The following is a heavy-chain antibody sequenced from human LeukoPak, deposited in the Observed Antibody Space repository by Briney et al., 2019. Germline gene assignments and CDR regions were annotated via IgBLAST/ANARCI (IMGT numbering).Heavy chain of an antibody. Sequence: SQTLSLTCDISGDSVSSNSAAWNWIRQSPLRGLEWLGRTYYRSKWYNDYAVSVKSRITLTADTSKNQFSLQLNSVTPEDTAVYYCTRGAPVGSSREFDYWGQGTLVTVSS. J-gene: IGHJ4*02. D-gene: IGHD5-24*01. V-gene: IGHV6-1*01. CDR3: TRGAPVGSSREFDY. CDR2: TYYRSKWYN. CDR1: GDSVSSNSAA.